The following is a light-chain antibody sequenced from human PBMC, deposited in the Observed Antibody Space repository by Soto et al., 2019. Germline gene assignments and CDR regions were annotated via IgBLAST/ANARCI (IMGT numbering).Light chain of an antibody. J-gene: IGKJ1*01. Sequence: LTQSPDVLSLSPGERATLSCRASQSVSSNLAWYQQKPGKAPKLLIYATSTLQGGVPSRFSGSGSGTDFTLTISSLQPEDFATYYCQQLSTYPRTFGQGTKVDIK. CDR3: QQLSTYPRT. V-gene: IGKV1-9*01. CDR1: QSVSSN. CDR2: ATS.